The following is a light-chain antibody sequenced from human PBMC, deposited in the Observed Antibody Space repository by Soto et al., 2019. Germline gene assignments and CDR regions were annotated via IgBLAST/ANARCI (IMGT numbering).Light chain of an antibody. CDR2: DVS. CDR1: SSDVGGYNY. Sequence: VLTHPASVSGSTGQSITISCTGTSSDVGGYNYVSWYQQHPGKAPKLMIYDVSNRPSGISNRFSGSKSGNTASLTISGLQAEDEADYYCSSYTSSSTYVLGNGTKVTVL. V-gene: IGLV2-14*01. CDR3: SSYTSSSTYV. J-gene: IGLJ1*01.